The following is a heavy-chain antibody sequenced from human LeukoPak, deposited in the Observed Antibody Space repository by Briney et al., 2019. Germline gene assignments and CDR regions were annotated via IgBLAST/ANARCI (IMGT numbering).Heavy chain of an antibody. CDR1: RFTFSSYG. J-gene: IGHJ4*02. V-gene: IGHV3-30*02. Sequence: GGSLRLSCAASRFTFSSYGMHWVHQAPGKGLEWVAFIRYDGSNKYYADSVKGRFTISRDNSKNTLYLQMNSLRAEDTAVYYCAKGGYYGDYADYWGQGTLVTVSS. CDR2: IRYDGSNK. D-gene: IGHD4-17*01. CDR3: AKGGYYGDYADY.